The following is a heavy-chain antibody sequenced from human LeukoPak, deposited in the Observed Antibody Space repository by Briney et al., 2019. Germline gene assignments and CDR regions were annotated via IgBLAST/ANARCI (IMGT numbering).Heavy chain of an antibody. CDR3: ARGQGTVTTH. J-gene: IGHJ4*02. Sequence: SETLSLTCTVSGGSISSGGYYWSWVRQHPEKGLEWIGYIYYSGTAYYNPSLKSRVTMSVDTSKNQFSLNLSSVTAADTAVYYCARGQGTVTTHWGQGTLVTVSS. V-gene: IGHV4-31*03. D-gene: IGHD4-17*01. CDR2: IYYSGTA. CDR1: GGSISSGGYY.